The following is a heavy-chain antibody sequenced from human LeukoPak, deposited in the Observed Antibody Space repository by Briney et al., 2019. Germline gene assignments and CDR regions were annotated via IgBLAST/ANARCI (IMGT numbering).Heavy chain of an antibody. D-gene: IGHD6-19*01. V-gene: IGHV4-31*03. Sequence: SQTLSLTCTVSGASFNSDDQYWNWIRQSPGKGLEWIGSIHPSGMLYNNPFLESRVTMSRDTSKNQFSLNLNSVTAADTAVYFCARPYSSGWSGAFDIWGQGTMVTVSS. J-gene: IGHJ3*02. CDR2: IHPSGML. CDR3: ARPYSSGWSGAFDI. CDR1: GASFNSDDQY.